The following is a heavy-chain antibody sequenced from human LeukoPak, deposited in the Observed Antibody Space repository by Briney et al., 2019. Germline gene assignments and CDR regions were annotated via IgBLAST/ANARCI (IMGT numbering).Heavy chain of an antibody. V-gene: IGHV4-59*01. J-gene: IGHJ4*02. Sequence: SETLSLTCTVSGGSISSYYWSWIRQPPGKGLEWLGYIYYSGNTNYNPSLKSRVTISVDMSRNQFSLKLSSVTAADTAVYYCARGFGGYYSFDYWGQGTLVTVSS. CDR1: GGSISSYY. CDR2: IYYSGNT. D-gene: IGHD3-3*01. CDR3: ARGFGGYYSFDY.